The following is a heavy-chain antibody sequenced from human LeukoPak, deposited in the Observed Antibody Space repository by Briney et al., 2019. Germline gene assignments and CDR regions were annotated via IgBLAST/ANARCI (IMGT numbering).Heavy chain of an antibody. Sequence: SETLSLTCAVYGGSFSGYYWSWIRQPPGKGLEWIGEINHSGSTNYNPSLKSRVTISVDTSKNQFSLKLSSVTAADTAVYYCARQIIDPLYYYSGMDVWGQGTTVTVSS. CDR3: ARQIIDPLYYYSGMDV. V-gene: IGHV4-34*01. D-gene: IGHD2/OR15-2a*01. CDR2: INHSGST. J-gene: IGHJ6*02. CDR1: GGSFSGYY.